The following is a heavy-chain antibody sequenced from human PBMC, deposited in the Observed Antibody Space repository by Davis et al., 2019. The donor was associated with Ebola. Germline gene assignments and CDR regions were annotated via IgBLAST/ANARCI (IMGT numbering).Heavy chain of an antibody. Sequence: PSETLSLTCTISGGSMINYYWSWIRKPAGKELEWIGRIYVSGSTNYNPSLMSRVTMSVDTSKDQFSLKLTSVTATDTAVYYCARGSFYSHYMDVWGKGTPVTVSS. CDR2: IYVSGST. V-gene: IGHV4-4*07. CDR1: GGSMINYY. J-gene: IGHJ6*03. CDR3: ARGSFYSHYMDV.